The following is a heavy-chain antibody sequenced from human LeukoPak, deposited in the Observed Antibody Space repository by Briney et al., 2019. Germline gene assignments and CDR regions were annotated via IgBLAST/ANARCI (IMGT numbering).Heavy chain of an antibody. J-gene: IGHJ3*02. CDR1: GYTFTSYG. CDR2: MNPNSGNT. V-gene: IGHV1-8*03. CDR3: ARRLGLRWDLQAFDI. D-gene: IGHD4-23*01. Sequence: ASVKVSCKASGYTFTSYGISWVRQATGQGLEWMGWMNPNSGNTGYAQKFQGRVTITRNNSISTVYMEPSSLRSEDTAVYYCARRLGLRWDLQAFDIWGQGTMVTVPS.